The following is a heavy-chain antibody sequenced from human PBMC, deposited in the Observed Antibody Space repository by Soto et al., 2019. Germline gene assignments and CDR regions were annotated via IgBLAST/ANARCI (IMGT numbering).Heavy chain of an antibody. CDR1: GGSISSSSYY. V-gene: IGHV4-39*01. Sequence: QLQLQESGPGLVKPSETLSLTCTVSGGSISSSSYYWGWIRQPPGKGLEWIGSIYYSGSTYYNPSLKSRVTISVDTSKNQFSLKLSSVTAADTAVYYCARHIDGYNYPFDYWGQGTLVTVSS. CDR2: IYYSGST. CDR3: ARHIDGYNYPFDY. D-gene: IGHD5-12*01. J-gene: IGHJ4*02.